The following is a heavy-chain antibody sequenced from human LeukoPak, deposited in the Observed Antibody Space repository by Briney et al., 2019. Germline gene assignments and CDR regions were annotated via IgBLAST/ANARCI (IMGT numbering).Heavy chain of an antibody. V-gene: IGHV3-66*01. CDR1: GFTVSSNX. J-gene: IGHJ4*02. CDR3: AREGTV. D-gene: IGHD4-11*01. CDR2: IYSGGST. Sequence: GGSLRLSCAASGFTVSSNXXSXVXQAPGKGLEWVSIIYSGGSTYNADSVKGRFTISRDNSKNTLYLQMNSLRAEDTAVYYCAREGTVRGQGTLVTVSS.